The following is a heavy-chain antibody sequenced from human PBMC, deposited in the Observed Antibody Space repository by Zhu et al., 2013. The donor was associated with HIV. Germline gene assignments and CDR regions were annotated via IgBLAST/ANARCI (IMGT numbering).Heavy chain of an antibody. CDR3: ARPLKPGSGWGFDY. D-gene: IGHD6-19*01. V-gene: IGHV4-61*01. Sequence: QVQLQESGPGLVKPSETLSLTCTVSGGSVTSVTSGSYYWSWIRQPPGKGLEWIGYIYYSGSTNSGSTKYNPSLKSRVTISLDTSKNQLSLKLSSVTAADTAVYYCARPLKPGSGWGFDYWGQGTLITVSS. J-gene: IGHJ4*02. CDR2: IYYSGSTNSGST. CDR1: GGSVTSVTSGSYY.